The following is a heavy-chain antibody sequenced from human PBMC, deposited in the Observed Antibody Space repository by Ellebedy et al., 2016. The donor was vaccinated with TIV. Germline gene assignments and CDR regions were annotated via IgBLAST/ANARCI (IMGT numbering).Heavy chain of an antibody. CDR2: VSPDDSSN. Sequence: GESLKISXKGSGYTFPNYLIAWVRQMPGKGLEWMGLVSPDDSSNKISPSFQGRVTISADKSSSTAYLQWSSLKASDTAMYFCARLPYYYASGTYSPFDFWGQGTLVTVSS. D-gene: IGHD3-10*01. CDR3: ARLPYYYASGTYSPFDF. V-gene: IGHV5-51*01. CDR1: GYTFPNYL. J-gene: IGHJ4*02.